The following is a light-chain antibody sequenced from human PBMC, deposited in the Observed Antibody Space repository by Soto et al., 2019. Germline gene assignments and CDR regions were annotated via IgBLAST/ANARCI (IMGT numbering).Light chain of an antibody. V-gene: IGKV3-20*01. Sequence: EIVLTQSPGTLSLSPGERATLSCRASQSVSSSYLGWYQQKPGQAPRLLIYGASRRATCIPDRFSGSGSGTDFTLTISRLEPEDFAVYYCQRYGGSPLYTFGQGTKLEIK. CDR2: GAS. CDR3: QRYGGSPLYT. J-gene: IGKJ2*01. CDR1: QSVSSSY.